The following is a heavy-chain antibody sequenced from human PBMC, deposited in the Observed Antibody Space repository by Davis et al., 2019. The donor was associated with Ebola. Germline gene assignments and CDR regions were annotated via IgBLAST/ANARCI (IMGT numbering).Heavy chain of an antibody. D-gene: IGHD4-17*01. V-gene: IGHV4-39*07. CDR2: IYYSGST. CDR3: ARGNTVTTILYYYYGMDV. J-gene: IGHJ6*02. Sequence: SETLSLTCTVSGGSISSSSYYWGWIRQPPGKGLEWIGSIYYSGSTNYNPSLKSRVTISVDTSKNQFSLKLSSVTAADTAVYYCARGNTVTTILYYYYGMDVWGQGTTVTVSS. CDR1: GGSISSSSYY.